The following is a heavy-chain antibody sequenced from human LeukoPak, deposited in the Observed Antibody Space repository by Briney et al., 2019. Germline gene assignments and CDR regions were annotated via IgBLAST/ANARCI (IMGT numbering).Heavy chain of an antibody. J-gene: IGHJ4*02. D-gene: IGHD6-13*01. CDR1: GYSIYSGYH. CDR3: ARVAEGRIAAAGTWGY. V-gene: IGHV4-38-2*01. CDR2: IHHSGST. Sequence: SETLSLTCAVSGYSIYSGYHWGWIRQPPGKGLEWIGSIHHSGSTYYNPSLKSRVTISVDTSKNQFSLELSSVSAADTAVYYCARVAEGRIAAAGTWGYWGQGTLVTVSS.